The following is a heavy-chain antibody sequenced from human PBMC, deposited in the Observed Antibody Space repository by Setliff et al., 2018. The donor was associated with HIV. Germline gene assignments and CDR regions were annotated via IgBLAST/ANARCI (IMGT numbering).Heavy chain of an antibody. CDR2: IYTSGST. CDR3: ARVPVCSSTSCLHVNAFDI. V-gene: IGHV4-4*07. J-gene: IGHJ3*02. D-gene: IGHD2-2*01. Sequence: LSLTCTVSGGSISSYYWSWIRQPAGKGLEWIGRIYTSGSTNYNPSLKSRVTMSVDTSKNQFSLKLSSVTAAATAVYYCARVPVCSSTSCLHVNAFDIWGQGTMVTVSS. CDR1: GGSISSYY.